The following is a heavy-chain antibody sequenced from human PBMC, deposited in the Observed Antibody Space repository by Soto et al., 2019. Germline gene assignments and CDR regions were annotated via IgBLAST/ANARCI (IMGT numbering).Heavy chain of an antibody. CDR3: ARLGHALDY. V-gene: IGHV4-30-4*01. J-gene: IGHJ4*02. CDR1: GGSVNSGDYY. Sequence: QVQLQESGPGLVKPSQTLSLTCTVSGGSVNSGDYYWNWIRQSPGKGLEWIGYIYYTGSTYYNPSLKSRVIISADTSKNHFSLKLTSLTAAATAVYYCARLGHALDYWGQGTLVTVSS. CDR2: IYYTGST.